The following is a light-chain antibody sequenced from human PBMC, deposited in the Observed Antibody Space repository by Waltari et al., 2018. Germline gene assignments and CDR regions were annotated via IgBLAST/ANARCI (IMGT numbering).Light chain of an antibody. CDR2: ENK. J-gene: IGLJ3*02. V-gene: IGLV1-51*02. CDR3: GTWDNSLNAWV. CDR1: YSNIGNNY. Sequence: QSVLTQPPSVSAAPGQKVTISCSGSYSNIGNNYVSWYQPLPGTAPRLVMYENKKLPSGSHDRFSGSKSGTSATLGITGLQTGDEADYYCGTWDNSLNAWVFGGGTKLTVL.